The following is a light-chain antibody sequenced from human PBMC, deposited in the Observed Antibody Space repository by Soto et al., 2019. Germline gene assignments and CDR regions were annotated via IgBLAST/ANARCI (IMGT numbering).Light chain of an antibody. V-gene: IGKV1-5*01. CDR3: KQFKSDTCT. CDR1: QNIERW. CDR2: DVS. J-gene: IGKJ1*01. Sequence: DIQITQSPSTLSACVGHRLHITCRASQNIERWLAWYQQKPGKAPKLLLYDVSSLESGVPSRFSGSGSATEFILTINGLQTDDFATYFCKQFKSDTCTFGKGTKVDIK.